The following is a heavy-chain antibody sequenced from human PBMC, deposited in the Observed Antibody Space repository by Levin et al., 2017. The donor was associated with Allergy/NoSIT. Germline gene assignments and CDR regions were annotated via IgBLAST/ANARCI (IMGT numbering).Heavy chain of an antibody. V-gene: IGHV1-69*01. CDR1: GGTFSSYA. Sequence: GGSLRLSCKASGGTFSSYAISWVRQAPGQGLEWMGGIIPIFGTANYAQKFQGRVTITADESTSTAYMELSSLRSEDTAVYYCARGGYYDFWSGYPGLRPGHYYYYGMDVWGQGTTVTVSS. CDR3: ARGGYYDFWSGYPGLRPGHYYYYGMDV. CDR2: IIPIFGTA. J-gene: IGHJ6*02. D-gene: IGHD3-3*01.